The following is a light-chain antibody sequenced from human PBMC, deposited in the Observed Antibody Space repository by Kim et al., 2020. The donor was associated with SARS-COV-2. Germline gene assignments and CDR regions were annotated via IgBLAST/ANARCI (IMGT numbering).Light chain of an antibody. CDR2: EVS. CDR1: SSDVGGYNY. CDR3: SSYAGSFWV. V-gene: IGLV2-8*01. J-gene: IGLJ3*02. Sequence: PGQSVPIPCTGTSSDVGGYNYVSWYQQHPGKAPKLMIYEVSKRPSGVPDRFSGSKSGNTASLTVSGLQAEDEADYYCSSYAGSFWVFGGGTQLTVL.